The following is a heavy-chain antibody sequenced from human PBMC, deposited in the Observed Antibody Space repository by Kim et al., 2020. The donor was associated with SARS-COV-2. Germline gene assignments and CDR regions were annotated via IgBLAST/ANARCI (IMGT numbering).Heavy chain of an antibody. CDR1: GFTFSSYS. V-gene: IGHV3-48*02. CDR2: ISSSSSTI. CDR3: AIIPYYYYGMDV. J-gene: IGHJ6*02. Sequence: GGSLRLSCAASGFTFSSYSMNWVRQAPGKGLEWVSYISSSSSTIYYADSVKGRFTISRDNAKNSLYLQMNSLRDEDTAVYYCAIIPYYYYGMDVWGQGTPVTVSS.